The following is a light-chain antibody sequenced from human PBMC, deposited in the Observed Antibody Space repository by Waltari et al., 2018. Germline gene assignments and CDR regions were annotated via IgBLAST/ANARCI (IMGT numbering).Light chain of an antibody. CDR2: MTS. Sequence: DIQMTQSPSTLSASVGDRVTINCRASQSISSWLAWYQQKPGKAPKLLMYMTSSLESGVPSRFSGSGSGTEFTLTISSLQPDDFATYYCQQYNNYPITFGGGTKVEIK. J-gene: IGKJ4*01. CDR1: QSISSW. V-gene: IGKV1-5*03. CDR3: QQYNNYPIT.